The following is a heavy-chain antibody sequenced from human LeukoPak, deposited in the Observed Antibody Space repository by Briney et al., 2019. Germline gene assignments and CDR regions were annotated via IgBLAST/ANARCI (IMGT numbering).Heavy chain of an antibody. CDR3: ARGPGEVVPAAIGWFDP. V-gene: IGHV4-34*01. D-gene: IGHD2-2*02. Sequence: WETLSLTCAVYGGSFSGYYWSWIRRPPGKGREGIGEINHRGSTNYNPSLNSPLTISVDTSKNQFSLKLSSVTAADTAVYYCARGPGEVVPAAIGWFDPWGQGTLVTVSS. J-gene: IGHJ5*02. CDR2: INHRGST. CDR1: GGSFSGYY.